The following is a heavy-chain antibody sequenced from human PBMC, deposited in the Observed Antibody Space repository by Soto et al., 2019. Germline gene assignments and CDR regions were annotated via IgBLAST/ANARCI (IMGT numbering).Heavy chain of an antibody. D-gene: IGHD2-21*01. V-gene: IGHV4-4*02. CDR1: GGSISSSNW. J-gene: IGHJ4*02. CDR2: IYHSGST. CDR3: ARFSYGGYKTHYFDF. Sequence: SETLSLTCAVSGGSISSSNWWSWVRQPPGKGLEWIGEIYHSGSTTYNPSLLRRVTISVDKSTNQFSLKLSSVTAADTAVYYCARFSYGGYKTHYFDFWGQGTLVTVSS.